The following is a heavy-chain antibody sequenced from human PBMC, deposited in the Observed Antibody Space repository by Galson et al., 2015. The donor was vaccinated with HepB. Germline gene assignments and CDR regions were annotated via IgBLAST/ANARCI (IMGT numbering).Heavy chain of an antibody. D-gene: IGHD6-19*01. CDR3: ARGQSSSACDI. CDR1: GYIITGYY. CDR2: INPHSGGT. J-gene: IGHJ3*02. V-gene: IGHV1-2*02. Sequence: SVKVSCKASGYIITGYYMHWVRQAPGQGLEWMGWINPHSGGTNFAQKFQGRVTMTRDTSISTAYMELSRLTSDDTAVYYCARGQSSSACDIWGQGTVVTVSS.